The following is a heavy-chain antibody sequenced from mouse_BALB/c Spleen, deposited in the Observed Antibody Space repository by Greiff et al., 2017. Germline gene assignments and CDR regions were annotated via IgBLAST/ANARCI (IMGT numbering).Heavy chain of an antibody. Sequence: VQLQKSGTVLARPGASVKMSCKASGYSFTSYWMHWVKQRPGQGLEWIGAIYPGNSDTSYNQKFKGKAKLTAVTSASTAYMELSSLTNEDSAVYYCTREGYGNYEGFAYWGQGTLVTVSA. CDR2: IYPGNSDT. CDR3: TREGYGNYEGFAY. V-gene: IGHV1-5*01. D-gene: IGHD2-1*01. J-gene: IGHJ3*01. CDR1: GYSFTSYW.